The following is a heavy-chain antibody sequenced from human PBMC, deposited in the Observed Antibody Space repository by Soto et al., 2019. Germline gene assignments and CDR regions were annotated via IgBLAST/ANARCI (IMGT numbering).Heavy chain of an antibody. CDR2: ISSSSSYI. CDR1: GFTFSSYS. D-gene: IGHD1-26*01. Sequence: GGSLRLSCAASGFTFSSYSMNWVRQAPGKGLEWVSSISSSSSYIYYADSVKGRFTISRDNAKNSLYLQMNSLRAEDTAVYYCAREGMEGATNGLYYYYGMDVWGQGTTVTVSS. J-gene: IGHJ6*02. V-gene: IGHV3-21*01. CDR3: AREGMEGATNGLYYYYGMDV.